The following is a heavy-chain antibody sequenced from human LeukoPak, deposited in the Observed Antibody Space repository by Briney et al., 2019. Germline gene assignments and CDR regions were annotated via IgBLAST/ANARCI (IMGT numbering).Heavy chain of an antibody. V-gene: IGHV1-18*01. D-gene: IGHD6-19*01. CDR2: ISAYNGNT. Sequence: ASVKVSCKASGYTFTSYGISWVRQAPGQGLEWMGWISAYNGNTNNAQKFQGRVTMTTDTSTSTAYMELRSLRSDDTAVYYCARSIAVADTLSRYYYMDVWGKGTTVTVSS. CDR3: ARSIAVADTLSRYYYMDV. J-gene: IGHJ6*03. CDR1: GYTFTSYG.